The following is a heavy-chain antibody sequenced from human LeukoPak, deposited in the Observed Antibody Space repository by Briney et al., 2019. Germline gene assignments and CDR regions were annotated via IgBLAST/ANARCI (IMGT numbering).Heavy chain of an antibody. D-gene: IGHD6-13*01. V-gene: IGHV4-30-4*08. Sequence: SETLSLTCTVSGDSITRGDYYWTWIRQPQGKGLEWIGYIYYSGSTYYNPSLKSRVTISVDTSKNQFSLKLSSVTAADTAVYYCARGDLYSSSWSDWGQGTLVTVSS. CDR2: IYYSGST. CDR1: GDSITRGDYY. J-gene: IGHJ4*02. CDR3: ARGDLYSSSWSD.